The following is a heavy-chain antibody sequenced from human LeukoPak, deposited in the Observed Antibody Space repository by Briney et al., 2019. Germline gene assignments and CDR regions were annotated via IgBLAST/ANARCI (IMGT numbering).Heavy chain of an antibody. CDR2: MYHSGST. CDR3: ARGLYYMDV. Sequence: PSETLSLTCAVSGYSISSGYHWGWIRQPPGKGLEWIGNMYHSGSTHYNPSLKSRVTMSVDTSKNQFSLKLSSVTAADTAVYYCARGLYYMDVWGKGTTVTVSS. D-gene: IGHD3-16*01. V-gene: IGHV4-38-2*01. J-gene: IGHJ6*03. CDR1: GYSISSGYH.